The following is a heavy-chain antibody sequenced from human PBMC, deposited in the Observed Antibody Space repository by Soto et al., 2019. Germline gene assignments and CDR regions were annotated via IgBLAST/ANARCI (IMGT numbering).Heavy chain of an antibody. CDR1: GGSISSSNW. D-gene: IGHD5-12*01. V-gene: IGHV4-4*02. CDR3: ARRRDDRDGYNSAYYFDY. CDR2: IYHSGST. J-gene: IGHJ4*02. Sequence: QVQLQESGPGLVKPSGTLSLTCAVSGGSISSSNWWSWVRQPPGKGLEWIGEIYHSGSTNYNPSLKSRVTISVDKSKNQFSLKLSSVTAADTAVYYCARRRDDRDGYNSAYYFDYWGQGTLVTVSS.